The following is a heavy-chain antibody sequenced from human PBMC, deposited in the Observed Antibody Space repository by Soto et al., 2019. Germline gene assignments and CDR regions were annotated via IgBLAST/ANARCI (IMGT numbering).Heavy chain of an antibody. D-gene: IGHD2-21*02. V-gene: IGHV1-18*01. J-gene: IGHJ6*02. CDR1: GYTFTTYG. CDR3: ARVRCGGDCLHYYGMDV. Sequence: ASVKVSCKASGYTFTTYGINWVRQAPGQGLEWMGWISAYNGNTNYAQKLQGRVTMTTDTSTSTAYMELRSLRSDDTAVYYCARVRCGGDCLHYYGMDVWGQGTTVTVSS. CDR2: ISAYNGNT.